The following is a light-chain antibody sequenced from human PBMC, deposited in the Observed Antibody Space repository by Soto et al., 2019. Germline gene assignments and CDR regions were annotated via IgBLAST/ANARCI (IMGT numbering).Light chain of an antibody. CDR2: YDS. CDR1: NIGSKS. Sequence: SYELTQPPSVSVAPGKTARITCGGNNIGSKSVHWYQQKPGQAPVLVIYYDSDRPSGIPERFSGSNSGNTATLTISSVEAGDEADYYCQVWDSSSDHLYVFGTGTKLTVL. V-gene: IGLV3-21*04. J-gene: IGLJ1*01. CDR3: QVWDSSSDHLYV.